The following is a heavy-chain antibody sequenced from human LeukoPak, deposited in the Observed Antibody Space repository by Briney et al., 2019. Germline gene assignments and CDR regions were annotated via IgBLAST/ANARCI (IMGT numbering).Heavy chain of an antibody. CDR1: GFTFSSYA. CDR2: ISGSGGSI. Sequence: GGSLRLSCAASGFTFSSYAMSWVRQAPGKGLEWVSAISGSGGSIYYADSVKGRFTISRDNSKNTLCLQMNSLRAEDTAVYYCAKDPPPGDWGYFDYWGQGTLVTVSS. CDR3: AKDPPPGDWGYFDY. D-gene: IGHD7-27*01. J-gene: IGHJ4*02. V-gene: IGHV3-23*01.